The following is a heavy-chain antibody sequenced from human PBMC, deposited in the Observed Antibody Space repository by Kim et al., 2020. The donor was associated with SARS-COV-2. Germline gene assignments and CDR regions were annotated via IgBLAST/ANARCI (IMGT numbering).Heavy chain of an antibody. V-gene: IGHV1-58*01. D-gene: IGHD1-26*01. CDR3: ATRLEGSGSYDY. Sequence: TYAQKFQERVTITRDMSTSTAYMELSSLRSEDTAVYYCATRLEGSGSYDYWGQGTLVTVSS. J-gene: IGHJ4*02.